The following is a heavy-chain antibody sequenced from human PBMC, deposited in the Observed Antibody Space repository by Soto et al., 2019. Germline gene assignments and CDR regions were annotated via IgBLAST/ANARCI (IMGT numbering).Heavy chain of an antibody. CDR3: ARGRRKYYDSGSYLAVHGAFDI. D-gene: IGHD3-22*01. Sequence: QVQLVQSGAEVKNPGSSVKVSCKTSGGTFSNYGISWVRQAPGQGLEWMGGIIPLFATTNYAQKFQGRVTITADESTSTAYMEVSSLRSEDTAMFYCARGRRKYYDSGSYLAVHGAFDIWGQGTMVIVSS. CDR1: GGTFSNYG. V-gene: IGHV1-69*01. CDR2: IIPLFATT. J-gene: IGHJ3*02.